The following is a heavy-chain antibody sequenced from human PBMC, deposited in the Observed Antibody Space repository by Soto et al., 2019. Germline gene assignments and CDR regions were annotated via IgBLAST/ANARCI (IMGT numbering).Heavy chain of an antibody. V-gene: IGHV1-69*06. J-gene: IGHJ6*02. CDR2: IIPIFGTA. CDR1: GGTFSSYA. Sequence: QVQLVQSGAEVKKPGSSVKVACKASGGTFSSYAISWVRQAPGQGLEWMGGIIPIFGTANYAQKFQGRVTITEDKSTRTAYMELSSLRSEDTSVYYCARDRITIFGVVAYGMDVWGQGTTVTVSS. D-gene: IGHD3-3*01. CDR3: ARDRITIFGVVAYGMDV.